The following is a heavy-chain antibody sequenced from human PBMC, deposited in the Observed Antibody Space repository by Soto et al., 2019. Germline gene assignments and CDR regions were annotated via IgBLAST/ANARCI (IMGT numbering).Heavy chain of an antibody. CDR1: GFTFSDFA. V-gene: IGHV3-23*01. CDR3: AKGRPGVAAAPDY. CDR2: ASGSGSGT. J-gene: IGHJ4*02. D-gene: IGHD2-21*01. Sequence: GVSLRLSCAASGFTFSDFAMAWVRQAPGKGLEWVSSASGSGSGTYYADSVKGRFTISRDNSKNTLFLHMTNLRAGDTALYFCAKGRPGVAAAPDYWGQGTLVTVSS.